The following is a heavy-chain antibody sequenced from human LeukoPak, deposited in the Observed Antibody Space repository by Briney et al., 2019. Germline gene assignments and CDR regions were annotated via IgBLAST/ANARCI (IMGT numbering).Heavy chain of an antibody. CDR1: GGSISSSSYY. D-gene: IGHD5-24*01. Sequence: PSETLSLTCTVSGGSISSSSYYWGWIRQPPGKGLEWIGSIYCSGSTYYNPSLKSRVTISVDTSKNQFSLKLSSVTAADTAVYYCARGDGYIPYFDYWGQGTLVTVSS. CDR3: ARGDGYIPYFDY. J-gene: IGHJ4*02. V-gene: IGHV4-39*07. CDR2: IYCSGST.